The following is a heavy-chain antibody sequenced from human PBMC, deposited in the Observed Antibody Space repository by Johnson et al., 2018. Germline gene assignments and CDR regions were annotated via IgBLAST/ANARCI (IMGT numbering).Heavy chain of an antibody. V-gene: IGHV3-30*18. Sequence: VQLLESGGDVVQPGRSLRLSCAASGFTFSSYGMHWVRQAPGKGLEWVAVISYDGSNKYYADSVKGRFTISRDNSKNTMYMEMNSLRAEDTAVYYCAKGWLLGLPDAFDIWGQGTMLTVSS. CDR2: ISYDGSNK. CDR3: AKGWLLGLPDAFDI. CDR1: GFTFSSYG. D-gene: IGHD2-15*01. J-gene: IGHJ3*02.